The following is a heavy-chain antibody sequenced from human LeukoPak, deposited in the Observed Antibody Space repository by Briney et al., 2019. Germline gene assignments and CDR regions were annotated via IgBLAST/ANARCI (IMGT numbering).Heavy chain of an antibody. CDR2: IKSKTDGGTT. Sequence: GGSLRLSCVASGFTFNNAWMSWVRQAPGKGLEWVGHIKSKTDGGTTDYAAPVKGRFTISRDDSKNTLYLQMNSLKTEDTAVYYCTTDLGILGGQGTLVTVSS. CDR1: GFTFNNAW. J-gene: IGHJ4*02. V-gene: IGHV3-15*01. CDR3: TTDLGIL.